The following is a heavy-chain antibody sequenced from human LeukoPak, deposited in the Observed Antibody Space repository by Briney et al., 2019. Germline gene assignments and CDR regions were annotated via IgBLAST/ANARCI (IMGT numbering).Heavy chain of an antibody. Sequence: GASVKVSCKASGYTFTTYGISWVRQAPGQGLEWGGWISAYNGNTNYAQKLQGRVTMTTDTSTSTAYMELRSLRSDDMAVYYCARDEGRYSKSRYYYYYMDVWGKGTTVTVSS. CDR2: ISAYNGNT. J-gene: IGHJ6*03. D-gene: IGHD4-11*01. V-gene: IGHV1-18*03. CDR1: GYTFTTYG. CDR3: ARDEGRYSKSRYYYYYMDV.